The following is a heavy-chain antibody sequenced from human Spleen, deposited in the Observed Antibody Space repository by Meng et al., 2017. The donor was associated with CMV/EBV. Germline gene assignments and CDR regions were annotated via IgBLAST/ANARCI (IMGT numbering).Heavy chain of an antibody. D-gene: IGHD7-27*01. V-gene: IGHV1-2*02. J-gene: IGHJ4*02. CDR1: GYTFTAHY. Sequence: VKVSCKASGYTFTAHYFHWVRQAPGQGLEWMGWIHPHRGDTNYAQQFQGRVTLTRDTSINTGYMELTRLTSDDTAVYYCARDNNWGPDYWGQGTLVTVSS. CDR2: IHPHRGDT. CDR3: ARDNNWGPDY.